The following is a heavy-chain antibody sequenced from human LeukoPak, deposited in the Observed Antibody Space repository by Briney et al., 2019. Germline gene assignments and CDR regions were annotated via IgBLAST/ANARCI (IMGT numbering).Heavy chain of an antibody. CDR3: AKDLSSAITSALVLDV. J-gene: IGHJ6*02. CDR2: ITWNRDNI. CDR1: GFSFSSYR. V-gene: IGHV3-9*01. Sequence: PGGSLRLSCAASGFSFSSYRMNWVRHTPGKGLEWVAGITWNRDNIGYGDSVKGRFTISRDNVKNVLYLQMNSLRPEDTALYYCAKDLSSAITSALVLDVWGQGTTV. D-gene: IGHD3-22*01.